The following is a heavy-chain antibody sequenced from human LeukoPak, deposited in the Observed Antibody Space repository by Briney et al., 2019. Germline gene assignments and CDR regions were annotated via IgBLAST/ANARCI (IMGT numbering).Heavy chain of an antibody. V-gene: IGHV1-24*01. CDR3: ATDTPYCSSTSCLDY. D-gene: IGHD2-2*01. Sequence: ASVKVSCKVSGYTLTELSMHWVRQAPGKGLEWMGGFDPEDGETIYAQKFQGRVTMTEDTSTDTAYMELSSLRSEDTAVYYCATDTPYCSSTSCLDYWGQGTLVTVSS. CDR2: FDPEDGET. CDR1: GYTLTELS. J-gene: IGHJ4*02.